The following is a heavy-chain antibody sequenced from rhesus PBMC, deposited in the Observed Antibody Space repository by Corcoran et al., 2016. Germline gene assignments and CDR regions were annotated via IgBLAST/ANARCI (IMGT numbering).Heavy chain of an antibody. CDR1: GYTFTSYG. V-gene: IGHV7-114*01. CDR2: INTDTGNP. D-gene: IGHD6-31*01. Sequence: QVQLVQSGAEVKQPGASVKVSCKASGYTFTSYGMNWVRQAHGQRLEWMGWINTDTGNPTLAQGFKERFTVSMDPSISTAYLQISSLKAEDTAVYYCARRAAAGTPPWPNFDYWGQGVLVTVSS. CDR3: ARRAAAGTPPWPNFDY. J-gene: IGHJ4*01.